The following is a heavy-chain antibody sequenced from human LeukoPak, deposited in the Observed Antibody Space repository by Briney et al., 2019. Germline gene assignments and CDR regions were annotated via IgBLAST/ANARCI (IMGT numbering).Heavy chain of an antibody. D-gene: IGHD2/OR15-2a*01. CDR2: IYYSGST. CDR3: VRLNIKHGFDI. V-gene: IGHV4-59*08. CDR1: GGSINSYY. Sequence: PSETLSLTCTVSGGSINSYYWSWIRQPPGKGLEWIGYIYYSGSTYYNPSLKSRVTVSVDTSENQFSLKLTSVTAADTAVHYCVRLNIKHGFDIWGQGTMVTVSS. J-gene: IGHJ3*02.